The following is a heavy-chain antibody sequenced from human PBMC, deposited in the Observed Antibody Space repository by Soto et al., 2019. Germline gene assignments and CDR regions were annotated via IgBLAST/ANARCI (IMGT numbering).Heavy chain of an antibody. CDR1: GFTFSTYS. D-gene: IGHD2-2*01. J-gene: IGHJ4*02. CDR3: ARGRSINTNMDY. CDR2: ISSSRGYI. Sequence: EVQLVESGGGLVKPGGSLRLSCAASGFTFSTYSMNWVRQAPGKGLEWVASISSSRGYICYADSVKGRFTISRDNAKNSLFLQMDSLRAEDTAVDYCARGRSINTNMDYWGQGTLVTVSS. V-gene: IGHV3-21*01.